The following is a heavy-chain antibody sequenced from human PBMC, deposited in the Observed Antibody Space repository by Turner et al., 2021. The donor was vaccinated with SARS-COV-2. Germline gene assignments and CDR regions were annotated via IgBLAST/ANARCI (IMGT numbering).Heavy chain of an antibody. CDR1: GFTFTNHW. J-gene: IGHJ4*02. Sequence: EVQLVESGGGLVQPGGSLRLSCAASGFTFTNHWIGWVRQAPGEGREWGAIISQDGSQKNYVGSLRGRFTISRDNAKQSLYLQMNSLRADDTAVYYCARDSGYYRFDFWGQGTLVTVSS. CDR2: ISQDGSQK. D-gene: IGHD3-22*01. V-gene: IGHV3-7*03. CDR3: ARDSGYYRFDF.